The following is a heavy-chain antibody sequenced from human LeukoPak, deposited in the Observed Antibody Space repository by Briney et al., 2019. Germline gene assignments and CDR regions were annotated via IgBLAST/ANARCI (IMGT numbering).Heavy chain of an antibody. CDR2: IYYSGST. J-gene: IGHJ3*02. CDR3: ARDACSSTSCHLPNEDAFDI. D-gene: IGHD2-2*01. Sequence: SETLSLTCTVSGGSISSSSYYWGWIRQPPGKGLEWIGSIYYSGSTYYNPSLKSRVTISVDTSKNQFSLKLSSVTAADTAVYYCARDACSSTSCHLPNEDAFDIWGQGTMVTVSS. CDR1: GGSISSSSYY. V-gene: IGHV4-39*07.